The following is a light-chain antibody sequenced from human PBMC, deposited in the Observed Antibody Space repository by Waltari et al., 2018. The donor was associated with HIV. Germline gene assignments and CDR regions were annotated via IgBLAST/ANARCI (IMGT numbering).Light chain of an antibody. CDR2: DDR. CDR1: NLGSKS. Sequence: SYVLTQPPSVSVAPGQTARMTCGGNNLGSKSLHWYQQKPGQAPVLVVYDDRDRPSGIPERFSGSNFGNTATLTITRVEAGDEADYYCQVWESSTDDHQVVFGGGTKLTVL. V-gene: IGLV3-21*02. CDR3: QVWESSTDDHQVV. J-gene: IGLJ2*01.